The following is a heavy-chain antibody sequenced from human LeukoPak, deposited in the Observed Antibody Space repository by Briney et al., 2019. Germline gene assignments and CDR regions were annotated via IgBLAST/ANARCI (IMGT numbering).Heavy chain of an antibody. CDR1: GYFISSAYY. D-gene: IGHD3-10*01. CDR2: IHYSGST. CDR3: ARDSGTTGEVKFDP. V-gene: IGHV4-38-2*02. J-gene: IGHJ5*02. Sequence: KPSETLSLTCTVSGYFISSAYYWGWIRQPPGKGLEWIGSIHYSGSTDYNPSLKSRVNILADTSKNQFSLKLSSVTAADTAVYYCARDSGTTGEVKFDPWGQGTLVTVSS.